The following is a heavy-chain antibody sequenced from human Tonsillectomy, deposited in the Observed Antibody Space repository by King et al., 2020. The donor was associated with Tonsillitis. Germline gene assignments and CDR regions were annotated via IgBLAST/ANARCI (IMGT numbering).Heavy chain of an antibody. CDR2: IYPGVSHT. CDR1: GYSFTSYW. Sequence: VQLVESGAEVREPGESLKISCKGSGYSFTSYWIVWVRQMPGKGLEWMGIIYPGVSHTRYSPSFQGQVTISADRSITTAYLQWSSLKASDTAMYYCARGGNQRFFDYWGQGTLVTVSS. CDR3: ARGGNQRFFDY. D-gene: IGHD2-2*01. V-gene: IGHV5-51*03. J-gene: IGHJ4*02.